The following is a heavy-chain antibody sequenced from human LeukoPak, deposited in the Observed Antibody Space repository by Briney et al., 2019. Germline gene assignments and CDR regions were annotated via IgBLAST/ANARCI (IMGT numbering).Heavy chain of an antibody. CDR3: ARDWHFALAALAFDI. CDR1: GGSISSSNW. Sequence: SETLSLTCAVSGGSISSSNWWSWVRQPPGKGLEWIGEIYHSGSTNYNPSLKSRVTISVDKSKNQFSLKLSSVTAADTAVYYCARDWHFALAALAFDIWGQGTMVTVSS. CDR2: IYHSGST. D-gene: IGHD6-6*01. V-gene: IGHV4-4*02. J-gene: IGHJ3*02.